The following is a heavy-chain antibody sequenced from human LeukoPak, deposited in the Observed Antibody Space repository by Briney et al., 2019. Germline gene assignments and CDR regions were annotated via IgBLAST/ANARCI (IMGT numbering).Heavy chain of an antibody. CDR1: GFTFSSYA. CDR3: AKGAYYHGSGRYFDY. CDR2: ISGSGGAT. D-gene: IGHD3-10*01. Sequence: GGSLRLSCAASGFTFSSYAMNWVRQAPGRGLEWVSAISGSGGATYYADSVKGRFTMSRDNSKNTLYLQMNSLRAEDTAVYYCAKGAYYHGSGRYFDYWGQGTLVTVSS. V-gene: IGHV3-23*01. J-gene: IGHJ4*02.